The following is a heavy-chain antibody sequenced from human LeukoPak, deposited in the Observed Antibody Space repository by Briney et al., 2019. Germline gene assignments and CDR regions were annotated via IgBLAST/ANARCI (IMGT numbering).Heavy chain of an antibody. J-gene: IGHJ4*02. Sequence: ASVKVSCKASGYTFTGYYMHWVRQAPGQGLEWMGWINPNSGGTNYAQKFQGRVTMTRDTPISTAYMELSRLRSDDTAVYYCARLTGYSSSWYGGGYYFDYWGQGTLVTVSS. CDR3: ARLTGYSSSWYGGGYYFDY. V-gene: IGHV1-2*02. CDR2: INPNSGGT. CDR1: GYTFTGYY. D-gene: IGHD6-13*01.